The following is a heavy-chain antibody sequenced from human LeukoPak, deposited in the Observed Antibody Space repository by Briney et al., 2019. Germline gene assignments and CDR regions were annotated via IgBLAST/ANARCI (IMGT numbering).Heavy chain of an antibody. CDR3: ARDTGCSGGTCYSFYDY. J-gene: IGHJ4*02. CDR1: VFNFSSYW. Sequence: PGGGLRLSCWVPVFNFSSYWMTSGRWAPGKVVGWEAHIKKAGSEKLHVASVKGRFTISRDNAKNSLYLQMSSLTAEDTAVYYCARDTGCSGGTCYSFYDYWGQGTLVTASS. D-gene: IGHD2-15*01. V-gene: IGHV3-7*01. CDR2: IKKAGSEK.